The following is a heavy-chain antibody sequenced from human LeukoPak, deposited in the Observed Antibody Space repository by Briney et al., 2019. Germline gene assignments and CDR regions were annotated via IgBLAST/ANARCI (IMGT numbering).Heavy chain of an antibody. CDR1: GFTFSSYA. Sequence: QPGGSLRLSCAASGFTFSSYAMHWVRQAPGKGLEWVAVISYDGSNKYYADSVKGRFTISRDNSKNTLYLQMNSLRAEDTAVYYCAKDSYHQASFVDYWGQGTLVTVSS. D-gene: IGHD1-14*01. CDR2: ISYDGSNK. J-gene: IGHJ4*02. CDR3: AKDSYHQASFVDY. V-gene: IGHV3-30-3*01.